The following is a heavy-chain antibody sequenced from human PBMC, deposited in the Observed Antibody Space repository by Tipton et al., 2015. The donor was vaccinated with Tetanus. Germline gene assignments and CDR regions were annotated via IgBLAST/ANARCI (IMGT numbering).Heavy chain of an antibody. V-gene: IGHV4-59*12. J-gene: IGHJ5*02. CDR3: ARRPSPRGWFDP. CDR1: GGSISSYY. D-gene: IGHD3-10*01. Sequence: TLSLTCTVSGGSISSYYWSWIRQPPGKGLEWIGYIYYSGSTNYNPSLKGRVTISVDTSKNQFSLKLSSVTAADTAVYYCARRPSPRGWFDPWGQGTLVTVSS. CDR2: IYYSGST.